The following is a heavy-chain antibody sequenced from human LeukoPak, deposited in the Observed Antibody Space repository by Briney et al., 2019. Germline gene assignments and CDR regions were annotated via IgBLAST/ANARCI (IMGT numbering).Heavy chain of an antibody. Sequence: GGSLRLSCAASGFTFSSYAMSWVRQAPGKGLEWVSAISGSGGSTYYADSVKGRFTISGDNSKNTLYLQMNSLRAEDTAVYYCAKIVVRGSGYLDYWGQGTLVTVSS. CDR1: GFTFSSYA. CDR2: ISGSGGST. J-gene: IGHJ4*02. D-gene: IGHD3-10*01. V-gene: IGHV3-23*01. CDR3: AKIVVRGSGYLDY.